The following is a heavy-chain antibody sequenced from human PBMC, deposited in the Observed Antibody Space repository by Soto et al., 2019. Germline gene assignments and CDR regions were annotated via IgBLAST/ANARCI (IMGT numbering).Heavy chain of an antibody. CDR3: ARDRAYYDILTGYSRGFDY. J-gene: IGHJ4*02. CDR2: IKQDGSEK. V-gene: IGHV3-7*01. D-gene: IGHD3-9*01. CDR1: GFTFSSYW. Sequence: GGSLRLSCAASGFTFSSYWMSWVRQAPGKGLEWVANIKQDGSEKYYVDSVKGRFTISRDNAKNSLYLQMNSLRAEDTAVYYCARDRAYYDILTGYSRGFDYWGQGTLVTVSS.